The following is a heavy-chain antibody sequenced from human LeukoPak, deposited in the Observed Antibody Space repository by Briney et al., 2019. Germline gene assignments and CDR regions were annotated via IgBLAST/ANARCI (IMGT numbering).Heavy chain of an antibody. CDR1: GGTFSSYA. CDR3: ARDQYYYDSSGYYYGSTGHNAFDI. V-gene: IGHV1-46*01. D-gene: IGHD3-22*01. CDR2: INPSGGST. Sequence: GASVKVSCKASGGTFSSYAISWVRQAPGQGLEWMGIINPSGGSTSYAQKFQGRVTMTRDTSTSTVYMELSSLRSEDTAVYYCARDQYYYDSSGYYYGSTGHNAFDIWGQGTMVTVSS. J-gene: IGHJ3*02.